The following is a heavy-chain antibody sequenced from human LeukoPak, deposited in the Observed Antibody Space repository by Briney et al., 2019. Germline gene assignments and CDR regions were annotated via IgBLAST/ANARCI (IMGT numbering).Heavy chain of an antibody. J-gene: IGHJ6*03. V-gene: IGHV3-11*01. CDR2: ISSSGSTI. D-gene: IGHD3-22*01. Sequence: PGGSLRLSCAASGFTFSDYYMSWIRQAPGKGLEWVSYISSSGSTIYYADSVKGRFTISRDNAKNSLYLQMNSLRAEDTAVYYCARESTYYYDSSGYPARSYYMDVWGKGTTVTISS. CDR1: GFTFSDYY. CDR3: ARESTYYYDSSGYPARSYYMDV.